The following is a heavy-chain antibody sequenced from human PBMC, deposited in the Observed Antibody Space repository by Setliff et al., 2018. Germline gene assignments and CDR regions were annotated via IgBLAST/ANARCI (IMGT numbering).Heavy chain of an antibody. V-gene: IGHV1-69*13. CDR2: IVRLLRSA. CDR1: GGTFNSYA. J-gene: IGHJ6*03. CDR3: ARADQPLNDYYYYMDV. D-gene: IGHD2-2*01. Sequence: SVKVSCKASGGTFNSYAISWVRQAPGQGLEWVGGIVRLLRSANYAQKFQGRVTITADESTSTAYMELSSLRSEETAVYYCARADQPLNDYYYYMDVWGKGTTVTVSS.